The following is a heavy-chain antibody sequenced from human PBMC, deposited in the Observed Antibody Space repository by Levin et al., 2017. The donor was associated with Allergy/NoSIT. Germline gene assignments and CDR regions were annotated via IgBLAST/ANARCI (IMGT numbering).Heavy chain of an antibody. D-gene: IGHD1-14*01. CDR2: ISYDGCRE. V-gene: IGHV3-33*06. J-gene: IGHJ5*02. CDR1: GFTFSGYG. Sequence: PGGSLRLSCAASGFTFSGYGMHWVRQAPGKGLEWVALISYDGCREYYVDSVKGRFTISRDNSMNTMYLQMDSLRAEDTALYYCAKDHPSSGRTQINTGWFDPWGQGTLVTGAS. CDR3: AKDHPSSGRTQINTGWFDP.